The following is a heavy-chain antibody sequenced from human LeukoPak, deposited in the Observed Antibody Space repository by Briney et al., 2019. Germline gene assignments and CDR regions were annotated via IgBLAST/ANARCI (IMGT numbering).Heavy chain of an antibody. D-gene: IGHD3-3*01. CDR2: IYHSGST. J-gene: IGHJ5*02. V-gene: IGHV4-38-2*02. CDR1: DYSISTDYY. CDR3: ARDAADSEYYDFWSGIRSWRHRNHLSPNWFDP. Sequence: SETLSLTCTVSDYSISTDYYWGWIRQPPGKGLEWIGSIYHSGSTYYNPSLKSRVTISVDTSKNQFSLKLSSVTAADTAVYYCARDAADSEYYDFWSGIRSWRHRNHLSPNWFDPWGQGTLVTVSS.